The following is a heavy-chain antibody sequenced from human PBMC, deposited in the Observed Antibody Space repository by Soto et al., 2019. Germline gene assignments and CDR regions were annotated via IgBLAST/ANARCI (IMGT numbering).Heavy chain of an antibody. D-gene: IGHD2-2*01. CDR3: AKVNSAADLDYFRY. CDR1: GFTFSNYA. CDR2: ISGSADRT. V-gene: IGHV3-23*01. J-gene: IGHJ4*02. Sequence: GGSLRLSCAASGFTFSNYAMNWVRQAPGKGLEWVSGISGSADRTHYADFVKGRFTISRDNSKNTLNLQMNSLRAEDMAVYYCAKVNSAADLDYFRYWGQGTLVTVSS.